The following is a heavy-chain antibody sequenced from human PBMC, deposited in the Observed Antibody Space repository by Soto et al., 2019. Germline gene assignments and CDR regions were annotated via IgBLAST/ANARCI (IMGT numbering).Heavy chain of an antibody. CDR1: GYTFTSYY. D-gene: IGHD6-13*01. CDR3: ARGSAAAAGLDHAFDI. CDR2: INPSGGST. V-gene: IGHV1-46*01. J-gene: IGHJ3*02. Sequence: GASVKVSCKASGYTFTSYYMHWVRQAPGQGLEWMGIINPSGGSTSYAQKFQGRVTMTRDTSTSTVYMELSSLRSEVTAVYYCARGSAAAAGLDHAFDIWGQGTMVTVSS.